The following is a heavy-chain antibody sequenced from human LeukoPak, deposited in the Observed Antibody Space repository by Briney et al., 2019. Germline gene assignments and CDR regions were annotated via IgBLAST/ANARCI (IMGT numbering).Heavy chain of an antibody. J-gene: IGHJ5*02. CDR1: AYTFTKYY. Sequence: ASVKVSCKASAYTFTKYYMHWVPQAPGQGLEGMGMINPTGGSTTYAQNFQGRVTMTSDMSTSTFYLELSSLRSEDTAVYYCARAGIPGYCTNVICSNWLDPWGQGTLVTVSS. D-gene: IGHD2-8*01. CDR2: INPTGGST. CDR3: ARAGIPGYCTNVICSNWLDP. V-gene: IGHV1-46*01.